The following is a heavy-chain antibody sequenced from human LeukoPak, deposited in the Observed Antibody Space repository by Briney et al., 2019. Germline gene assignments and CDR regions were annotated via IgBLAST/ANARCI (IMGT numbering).Heavy chain of an antibody. Sequence: PGGSLSLSCAASGFTFSSYWMHWVRQAPGKGLVWVSRINSNGGSTRYADSVKGRFTISRDNAKNTLYLQIIGLRAEDPAVYYCATSRTFDYWGQGTLVTVSS. J-gene: IGHJ4*02. V-gene: IGHV3-74*01. CDR3: ATSRTFDY. CDR2: INSNGGST. CDR1: GFTFSSYW.